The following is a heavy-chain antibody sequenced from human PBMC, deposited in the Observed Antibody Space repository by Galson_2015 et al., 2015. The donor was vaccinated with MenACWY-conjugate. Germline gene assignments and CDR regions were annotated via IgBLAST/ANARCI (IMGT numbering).Heavy chain of an antibody. V-gene: IGHV3-15*01. CDR3: TTLTMIIIHDDY. J-gene: IGHJ4*02. CDR1: GFTFSNAW. CDR2: IKSSTDGGTT. D-gene: IGHD3-22*01. Sequence: SLRLSCAASGFTFSNAWMSWVRQAPGKGLEWVGRIKSSTDGGTTDYVAPVKGRFTISRDDSKNTLYLQINSLKTEDTAVYYCTTLTMIIIHDDYWGQGTLVTVSS.